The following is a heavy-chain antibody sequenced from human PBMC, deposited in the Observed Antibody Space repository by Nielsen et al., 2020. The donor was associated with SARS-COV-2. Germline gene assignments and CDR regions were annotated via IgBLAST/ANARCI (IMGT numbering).Heavy chain of an antibody. V-gene: IGHV3-30-3*01. CDR3: ARDQDEMVSDY. J-gene: IGHJ4*02. D-gene: IGHD2-8*01. CDR1: GFTFSSYA. CDR2: ISYDGSNK. Sequence: GESLKISCAASGFTFSSYAMHWVRQAPGKGLEWVAVISYDGSNKYYADSVKGRFTISRDNSKNTLYLQMNSLRAEDTAVYYCARDQDEMVSDYWGQGTLVTVSS.